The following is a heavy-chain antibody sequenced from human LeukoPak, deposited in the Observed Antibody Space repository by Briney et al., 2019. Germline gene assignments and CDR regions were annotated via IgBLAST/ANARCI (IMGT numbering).Heavy chain of an antibody. CDR3: ARDPGYCSSTSCYSVSGMDV. CDR2: ITDAVGST. V-gene: IGHV3-23*01. Sequence: GGSLRLSCAASGFTFSSSSISWVRQAPGKGLEWVSAITDAVGSTHYADSVKGRFTISSDNSKNTVYLQMNSLRPEDMAVYYCARDPGYCSSTSCYSVSGMDVWGQGTTVTVSS. J-gene: IGHJ6*02. CDR1: GFTFSSSS. D-gene: IGHD2-2*02.